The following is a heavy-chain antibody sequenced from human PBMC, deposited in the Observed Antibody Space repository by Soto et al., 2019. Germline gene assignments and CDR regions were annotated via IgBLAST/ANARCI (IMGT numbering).Heavy chain of an antibody. J-gene: IGHJ3*02. V-gene: IGHV1-69*01. Sequence: QVQLIQSGAELKRPGSSVKVSCKASGDTFSSYSITWLRQAPGQRLEWMGGIIPIFAKPTYAQKFQGRVAITADDSTITVYLELTSLTSEDTAVYYCARGPGIWNSFSIWGQGTPLSVSS. CDR2: IIPIFAKP. CDR3: ARGPGIWNSFSI. CDR1: GDTFSSYS. D-gene: IGHD1-7*01.